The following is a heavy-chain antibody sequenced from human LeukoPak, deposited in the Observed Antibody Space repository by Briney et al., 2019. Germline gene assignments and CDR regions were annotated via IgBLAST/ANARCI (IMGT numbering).Heavy chain of an antibody. CDR3: AREGRQDYVYFDC. D-gene: IGHD4-17*01. CDR1: GDSISSYY. Sequence: PSETLSLTCTVSGDSISSYYWSWIRQPPGKRLEWMGYINYSGNTNYNPSLKSRVVISLDTSKNQFSLRLTSVTAADTAVYYCAREGRQDYVYFDCWGQGTLVTVSS. J-gene: IGHJ4*02. CDR2: INYSGNT. V-gene: IGHV4-59*01.